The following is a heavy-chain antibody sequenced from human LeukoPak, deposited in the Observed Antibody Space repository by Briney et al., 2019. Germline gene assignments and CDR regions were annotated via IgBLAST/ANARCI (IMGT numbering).Heavy chain of an antibody. CDR1: GYTFTGYY. V-gene: IGHV1-46*01. J-gene: IGHJ3*02. Sequence: ASVKVSCKASGYTFTGYYMHWVRQAPGQGLEWMGIINPGGGSTSYAQKFQGRVTMTRDMSTSTVYMELSSLRAEDTAVYYCAKPIAVAGRVMGLDAFDIWGQGTMVTVSS. CDR2: INPGGGST. D-gene: IGHD6-19*01. CDR3: AKPIAVAGRVMGLDAFDI.